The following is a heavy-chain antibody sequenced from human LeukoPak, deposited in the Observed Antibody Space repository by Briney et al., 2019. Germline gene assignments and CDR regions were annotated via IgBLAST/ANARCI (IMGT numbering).Heavy chain of an antibody. CDR2: INPNSGGP. CDR1: GYTFTSYF. D-gene: IGHD2-8*01. J-gene: IGHJ4*02. CDR3: ARSRGYCTNGVCYREFDY. Sequence: GASVTVSCKASGYTFTSYFMHWVRQAPGQGLEWMGWINPNSGGPNYAQKFQGRVTMTRDTSISTAYMDLSGLRSDDTAVYYCARSRGYCTNGVCYREFDYWGQGILVTVSS. V-gene: IGHV1-2*02.